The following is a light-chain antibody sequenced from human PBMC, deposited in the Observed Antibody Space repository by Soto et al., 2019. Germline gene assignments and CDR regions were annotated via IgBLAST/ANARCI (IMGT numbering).Light chain of an antibody. V-gene: IGLV2-14*01. CDR1: SSDVGSYKY. Sequence: QSALTQPASVSGSPGQSITISCTGTSSDVGSYKYVSWYQQHPGKAPKVMIYDVSNRPSGVSNRFSGSKSGNTASLTISGIQAEDEADYYCSSYTSSSTLVVFGGGTKLTVL. J-gene: IGLJ2*01. CDR2: DVS. CDR3: SSYTSSSTLVV.